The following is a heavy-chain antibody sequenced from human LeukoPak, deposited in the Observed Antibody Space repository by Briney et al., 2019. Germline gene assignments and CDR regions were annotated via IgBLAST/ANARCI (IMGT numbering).Heavy chain of an antibody. CDR3: AISLQHYGSGSYLDFDY. CDR1: GYTFTSYG. J-gene: IGHJ4*02. Sequence: ASVKVSCKASGYTFTSYGISWVRQAPGQGLEWMGWISAYNGNTNYAQKLQGRVTMTTDTSTSTAYMELRSLRSDDTAVYYCAISLQHYGSGSYLDFDYWGQEILVTVSS. CDR2: ISAYNGNT. D-gene: IGHD3-10*01. V-gene: IGHV1-18*01.